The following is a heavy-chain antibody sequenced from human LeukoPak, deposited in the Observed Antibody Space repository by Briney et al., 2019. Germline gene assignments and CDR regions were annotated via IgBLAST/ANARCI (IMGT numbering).Heavy chain of an antibody. CDR1: GFTFSTYG. CDR2: MSYDGSNM. Sequence: GRSLRLSCAASGFTFSTYGMHWVRQTPGKGLEWVAVMSYDGSNMYYGDSVKGRFTISRDNSKNTLYLQMNNLRVEDTALYYCAKVTPGSTARKSGLDYWGQGTLVTVSS. V-gene: IGHV3-30*18. CDR3: AKVTPGSTARKSGLDY. D-gene: IGHD2-21*02. J-gene: IGHJ4*02.